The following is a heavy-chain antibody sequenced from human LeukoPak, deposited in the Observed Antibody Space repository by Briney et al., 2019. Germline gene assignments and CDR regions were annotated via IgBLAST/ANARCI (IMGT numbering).Heavy chain of an antibody. V-gene: IGHV1-18*01. D-gene: IGHD4-23*01. CDR3: PRHMTTVVTSLDY. CDR1: GYDFSSYG. J-gene: IGHJ4*02. Sequence: ASVKVSCKASGYDFSSYGLSWVRHVPGQGLQWMGWISVYDGKTDYGPLQGRVTMTTDTSTGTAYMELRNLRSEDTAIYYCPRHMTTVVTSLDYWGQGTMVTVSS. CDR2: ISVYDGKT.